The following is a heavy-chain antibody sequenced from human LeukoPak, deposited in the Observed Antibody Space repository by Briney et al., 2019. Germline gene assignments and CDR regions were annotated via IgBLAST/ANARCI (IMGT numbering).Heavy chain of an antibody. Sequence: SETLSLTCTVSGGSISSYYWSWIRQPPGKGLEWIGYIYYSGSTNYNPSLKSRVTISVDTSKNQFSLKLSSVTAADTAVYYCAREFGSGWYGGYYFDYWGQGTLVTVSS. J-gene: IGHJ4*02. CDR3: AREFGSGWYGGYYFDY. CDR1: GGSISSYY. D-gene: IGHD6-19*01. V-gene: IGHV4-59*01. CDR2: IYYSGST.